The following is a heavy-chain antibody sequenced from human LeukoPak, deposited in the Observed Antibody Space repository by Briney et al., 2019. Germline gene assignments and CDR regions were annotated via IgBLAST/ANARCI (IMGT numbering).Heavy chain of an antibody. J-gene: IGHJ6*03. CDR3: ARRPIAARLSRSYYYMDV. V-gene: IGHV4-34*01. D-gene: IGHD6-6*01. CDR1: GGSFSGYY. Sequence: PSETLPLTCAVYGGSFSGYYWSWIRQPPGKGLEWIGEINHSGSTNYNPSLKSRVTISVDTSKNQFSLKLSSVTAADTAVYYCARRPIAARLSRSYYYMDVWGKGTTVTVSS. CDR2: INHSGST.